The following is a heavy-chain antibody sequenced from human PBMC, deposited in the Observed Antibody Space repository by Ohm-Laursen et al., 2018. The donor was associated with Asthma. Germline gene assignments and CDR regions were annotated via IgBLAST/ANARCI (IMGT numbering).Heavy chain of an antibody. J-gene: IGHJ6*02. CDR2: IIPIFGTA. CDR3: AREKTPEGYYDSSGYYYYGMDV. Sequence: ASVKVSCKASGGTFSSYAISWVRQAPGQGLEWMGGIIPIFGTANYAQKFQGRVTITEDESTSTAYMELSSLRSEDTAVYYCAREKTPEGYYDSSGYYYYGMDVWGQGTTVTVSS. D-gene: IGHD3-22*01. V-gene: IGHV1-69*13. CDR1: GGTFSSYA.